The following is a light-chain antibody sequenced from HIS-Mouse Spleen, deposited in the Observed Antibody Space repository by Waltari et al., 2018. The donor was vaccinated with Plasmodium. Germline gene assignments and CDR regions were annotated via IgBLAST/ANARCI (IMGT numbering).Light chain of an antibody. V-gene: IGLV3-10*01. CDR3: YSTDSSGNHRV. Sequence: SYELTQPPSVSVSPGQTARIPCPGDALPKKYASWYQQKSGQAPVLVFYEDSNRPPGIPERVSGSSSGTMATLTISGAQVEDEADYYCYSTDSSGNHRVFGGGTKLTVL. CDR2: EDS. J-gene: IGLJ3*02. CDR1: ALPKKY.